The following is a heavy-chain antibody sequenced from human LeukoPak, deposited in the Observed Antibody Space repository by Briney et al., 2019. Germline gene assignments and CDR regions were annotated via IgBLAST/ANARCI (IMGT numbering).Heavy chain of an antibody. CDR2: IIPIFGTA. CDR1: GGTFSSYA. V-gene: IGHV1-69*05. CDR3: ASSTYYDSSGYIRRDAFDI. D-gene: IGHD3-22*01. Sequence: GSSVKVSCKASGGTFSSYAISWVRQAPGQGLEWMGGIIPIFGTANYAQKFQGRVTITTDESTSTAYMELSSLRSEDTAVYYCASSTYYDSSGYIRRDAFDIWGQGTMVTVSS. J-gene: IGHJ3*02.